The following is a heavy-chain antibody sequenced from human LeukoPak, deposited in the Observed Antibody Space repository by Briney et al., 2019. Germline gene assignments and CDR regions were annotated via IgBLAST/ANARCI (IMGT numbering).Heavy chain of an antibody. CDR3: ARGISGSGYYHFDY. V-gene: IGHV3-30*04. D-gene: IGHD3-3*01. Sequence: GGSLRLSCAASGFPFSSYAMSWVRQAPGKGLEWVTVISNDGSNKYCADSVKGRFTISRDNSKNTLYLQMNSLRTEDTAVYYCARGISGSGYYHFDYWGQGTLVTVSS. CDR2: ISNDGSNK. CDR1: GFPFSSYA. J-gene: IGHJ4*02.